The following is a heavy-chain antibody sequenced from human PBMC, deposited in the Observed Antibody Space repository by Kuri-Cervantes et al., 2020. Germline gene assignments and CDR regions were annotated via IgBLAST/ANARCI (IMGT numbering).Heavy chain of an antibody. J-gene: IGHJ6*03. V-gene: IGHV3-7*01. Sequence: GESLKISCAASGFTFSSYWMSWVRQAPGKGLEWVANIKQDGSEKYYVDSVKGRFTISRDNAKNSLYLQMNSLRAEDTAVYYCARDRLGRPPGPMDVWGKGTTVTVSS. CDR3: ARDRLGRPPGPMDV. CDR1: GFTFSSYW. D-gene: IGHD6-19*01. CDR2: IKQDGSEK.